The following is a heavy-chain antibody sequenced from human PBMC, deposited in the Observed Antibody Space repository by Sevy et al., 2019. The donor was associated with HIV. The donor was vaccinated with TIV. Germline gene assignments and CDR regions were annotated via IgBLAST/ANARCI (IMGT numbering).Heavy chain of an antibody. CDR3: TRDGYSQPVGDAFDI. D-gene: IGHD5-18*01. CDR1: GFTFGDYA. CDR2: IRSKAYGGTT. Sequence: GSLRLSCTASGFTFGDYAMSWFRQAPGKGLEWVGFIRSKAYGGTTEYAASVKGRFTISRDDSKSIAYLQMNSLKTEDTAVYYCTRDGYSQPVGDAFDIWGQGTMVTVSS. J-gene: IGHJ3*02. V-gene: IGHV3-49*03.